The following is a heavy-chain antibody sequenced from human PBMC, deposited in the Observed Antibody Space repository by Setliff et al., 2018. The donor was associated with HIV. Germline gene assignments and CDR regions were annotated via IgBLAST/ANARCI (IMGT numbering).Heavy chain of an antibody. CDR1: GFTFSTYW. Sequence: SLRLSCAASGFTFSTYWMIWVRQVPGKGLEWVSSISWNSVKIDYVDSVKGRFTISRDTAKNSLYLQMNSLRVEDTAVYYCARDHWVAGLDYWGQGTLVTVSS. CDR2: ISWNSVKI. V-gene: IGHV3-9*01. D-gene: IGHD6-19*01. J-gene: IGHJ4*02. CDR3: ARDHWVAGLDY.